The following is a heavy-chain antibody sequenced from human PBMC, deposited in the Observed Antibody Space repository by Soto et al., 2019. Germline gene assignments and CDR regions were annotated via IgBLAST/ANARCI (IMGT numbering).Heavy chain of an antibody. CDR3: ARRLFGSGWTLDS. CDR2: VYHTGST. V-gene: IGHV4-59*01. CDR1: GASITTYY. D-gene: IGHD6-19*01. Sequence: PSETLSLTCDVSGASITTYYWSWIRQAPGKGLEWIGNVYHTGSTDYNSSLKSRVTISVDTSKKQFSLNMNSVTAADTAVYYCARRLFGSGWTLDSWGQGALVTVSS. J-gene: IGHJ4*02.